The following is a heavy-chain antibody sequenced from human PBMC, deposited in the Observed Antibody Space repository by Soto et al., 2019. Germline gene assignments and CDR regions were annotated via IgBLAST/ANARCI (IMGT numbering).Heavy chain of an antibody. Sequence: GASVKVSCKASGGTFSSYAISWVRQAPGQGLEWMGWINPNSGGTNYAQKFQGRVTMTRDTSISTAYMELSRLRSDDTAVYYCARDVYDSSGYYSQLMDVWGQGTTVTVSS. CDR3: ARDVYDSSGYYSQLMDV. CDR1: GGTFSSYA. V-gene: IGHV1-2*02. CDR2: INPNSGGT. D-gene: IGHD3-22*01. J-gene: IGHJ6*02.